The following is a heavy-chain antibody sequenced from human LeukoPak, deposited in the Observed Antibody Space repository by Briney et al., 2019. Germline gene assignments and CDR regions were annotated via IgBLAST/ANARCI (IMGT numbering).Heavy chain of an antibody. CDR1: GFTASGNY. D-gene: IGHD3-10*01. CDR3: ARGRFGDPLNY. V-gene: IGHV3-53*01. Sequence: PGGSLRLSCTASGFTASGNYMNWVCQAPGKGLEWVSVVYTDGNIYYADSVKGRFTISKDNSKNTVDLLMHSVTAEDTALYYCARGRFGDPLNYWGQGTLVTVSS. J-gene: IGHJ4*02. CDR2: VYTDGNI.